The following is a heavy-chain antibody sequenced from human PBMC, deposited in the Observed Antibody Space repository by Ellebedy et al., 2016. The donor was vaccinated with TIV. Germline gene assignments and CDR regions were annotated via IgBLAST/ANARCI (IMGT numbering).Heavy chain of an antibody. Sequence: SETLSLTXTASGGSISSYYWSWIRQPPGKGLEWIGYIYYSGSTNYNPSLKSRVTISVDTSKNQFSLKLSSVTAADTAVYYCAHSFVSSTSWAGGMDVWGQGTTVTVSS. V-gene: IGHV4-59*01. J-gene: IGHJ6*02. CDR2: IYYSGST. CDR3: AHSFVSSTSWAGGMDV. D-gene: IGHD2-2*01. CDR1: GGSISSYY.